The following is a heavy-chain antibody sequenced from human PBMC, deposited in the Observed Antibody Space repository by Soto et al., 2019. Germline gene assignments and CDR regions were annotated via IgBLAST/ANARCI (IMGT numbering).Heavy chain of an antibody. V-gene: IGHV3-21*01. J-gene: IGHJ4*02. Sequence: EVQLVESGGGLVKPGGSLRLSCAASGVTFSSYSMNWVRQAPGKGLEWVSSISSSSSYIYYADSVKGRFTISRDNAKNSLYLQMNSLRAEDTAVYYCARETVSSGSWDYWGQGTLVTVSS. CDR3: ARETVSSGSWDY. CDR1: GVTFSSYS. D-gene: IGHD6-19*01. CDR2: ISSSSSYI.